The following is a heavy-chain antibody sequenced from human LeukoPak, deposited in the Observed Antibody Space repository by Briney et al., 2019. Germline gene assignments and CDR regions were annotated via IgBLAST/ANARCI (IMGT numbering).Heavy chain of an antibody. Sequence: GGSLRLSCAASGFTFSSYSMNWVRQAPGKGLEWVSSISSSSSYIYYADSVKGRFTISRDNAKNSLFLQMNSLRAEDTAVYYCARDPTVASYYYYYYYMDVWGKGTTVTVSS. D-gene: IGHD4-23*01. J-gene: IGHJ6*03. V-gene: IGHV3-21*01. CDR2: ISSSSSYI. CDR3: ARDPTVASYYYYYYYMDV. CDR1: GFTFSSYS.